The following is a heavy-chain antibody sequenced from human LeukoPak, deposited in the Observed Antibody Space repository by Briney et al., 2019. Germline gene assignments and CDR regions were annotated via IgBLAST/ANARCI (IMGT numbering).Heavy chain of an antibody. CDR1: GYTFTGYY. Sequence: GASVKVSCKASGYTFTGYYMHWVRQAPGQGLEWMGWINPNSGGTNYAQKLQGRVTMTTDTSTSTAYMELRSLRSDDTAVYYCARLNSGYDLGYYYHYMDVWGKGTTVTISS. CDR3: ARLNSGYDLGYYYHYMDV. D-gene: IGHD5-12*01. CDR2: INPNSGGT. V-gene: IGHV1-2*02. J-gene: IGHJ6*03.